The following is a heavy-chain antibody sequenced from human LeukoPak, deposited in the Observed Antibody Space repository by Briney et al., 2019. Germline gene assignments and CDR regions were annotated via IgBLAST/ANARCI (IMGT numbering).Heavy chain of an antibody. V-gene: IGHV4-34*01. J-gene: IGHJ4*02. CDR3: ARTRYYYNSRSYGAPYYFDY. D-gene: IGHD3-10*01. CDR2: INHSGST. CDR1: GGSFSGYF. Sequence: SETLSLTCAVYGGSFSGYFWSWIRQPPGKGLEWIGEINHSGSTNYNPSLKSRVTISVDTSKNQFSLRLTSVTAADTAVYYCARTRYYYNSRSYGAPYYFDYWGQGTLVTVSS.